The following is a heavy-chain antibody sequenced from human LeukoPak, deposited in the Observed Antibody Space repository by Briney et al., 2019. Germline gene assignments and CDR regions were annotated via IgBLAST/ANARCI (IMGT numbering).Heavy chain of an antibody. J-gene: IGHJ5*02. CDR3: APPPYYYEANGYSVA. D-gene: IGHD3-22*01. V-gene: IGHV3-21*01. CDR2: ISSSSSYI. CDR1: GFTFSSYS. Sequence: GGSLRLSCAASGFTFSSYSMSWVRQAPGKGLEWVSSISSSSSYIYYADSVKGRFTISRDNAKNSLYLQMNSLRAEDTAVYYCAPPPYYYEANGYSVAWGQGTLVTVSS.